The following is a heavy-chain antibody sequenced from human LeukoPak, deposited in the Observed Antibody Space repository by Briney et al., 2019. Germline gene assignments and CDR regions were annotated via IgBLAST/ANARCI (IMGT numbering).Heavy chain of an antibody. D-gene: IGHD5-18*01. CDR1: GGSISSYY. CDR3: ARGSTAVFDY. V-gene: IGHV4-59*12. J-gene: IGHJ4*02. Sequence: SETLSLTCTVSGGSISSYYWSWIRQPPGKGLEWIGYIYYSGSTNYNPSLKSRVTISVDTSKNQFSLKLSSVTAADTAVYYCARGSTAVFDYWGQGTLVTVSS. CDR2: IYYSGST.